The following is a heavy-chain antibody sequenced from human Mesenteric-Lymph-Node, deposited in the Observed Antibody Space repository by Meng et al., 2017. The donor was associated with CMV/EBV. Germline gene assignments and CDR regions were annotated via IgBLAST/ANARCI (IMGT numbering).Heavy chain of an antibody. V-gene: IGHV3-23*01. CDR2: ISGSGGTT. J-gene: IGHJ4*02. CDR1: GFTFSSYG. D-gene: IGHD1-26*01. CDR3: ANSVWG. Sequence: GESLKISCAASGFTFSSYGMSWVRQAPGKGLEWVSGISGSGGTTDYTDSVKGRFTISRDNSKSTLYLQMSSLRVEDTAIYYCANSVWGWGQGTLVTVSS.